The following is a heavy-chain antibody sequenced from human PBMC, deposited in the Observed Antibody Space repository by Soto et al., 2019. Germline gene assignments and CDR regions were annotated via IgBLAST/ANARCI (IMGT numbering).Heavy chain of an antibody. J-gene: IGHJ4*02. D-gene: IGHD3-16*01. CDR1: GGTFNSFG. CDR3: PKEVWGRGGHYLDS. V-gene: IGHV1-69*01. CDR2: IIPAFGTT. Sequence: QVHVVQSGAEVKKPGSSVKVTCKPFGGTFNSFGINWVRQAPGQGLEYMGGIIPAFGTTNFAQRFRERVTCGADGSNTTTYNELSSLTSDDAAKYYCPKEVWGRGGHYLDSWGQVTLVTVSS.